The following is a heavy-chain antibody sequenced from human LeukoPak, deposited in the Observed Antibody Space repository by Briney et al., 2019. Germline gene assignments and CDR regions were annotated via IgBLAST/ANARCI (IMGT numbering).Heavy chain of an antibody. V-gene: IGHV3-48*01. D-gene: IGHD3-22*01. J-gene: IGHJ3*02. CDR2: ISSSSSTI. CDR1: GFTFSSYS. CDR3: AREASYYDSSGYYYDGAAFDI. Sequence: GGSLRLSCAASGFTFSSYSMNWVRQAPGKGLEWVSSISSSSSTIYYADSVKGRFTISRDNAKNSLYLQMNSLRAEDTAVYYCAREASYYDSSGYYYDGAAFDIWGQGTMVTVSS.